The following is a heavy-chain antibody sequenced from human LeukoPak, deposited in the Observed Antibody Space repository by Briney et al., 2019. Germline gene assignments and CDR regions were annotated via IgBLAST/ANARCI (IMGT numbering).Heavy chain of an antibody. CDR2: ISYDGSNK. J-gene: IGHJ4*02. CDR1: GFTFSSYA. V-gene: IGHV3-30*04. CDR3: ARPNYYDNYYLDY. D-gene: IGHD3-22*01. Sequence: PGGSLRLSCAASGFTFSSYAMHWVRQAPGKGLEWVAVISYDGSNKYYADSVKGRFTISRDNSKNTLYLQMNSLRAEDTAVYYCARPNYYDNYYLDYWGQGTLVTVSS.